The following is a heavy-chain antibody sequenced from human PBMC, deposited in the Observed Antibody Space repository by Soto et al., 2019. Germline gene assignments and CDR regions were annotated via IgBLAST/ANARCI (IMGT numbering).Heavy chain of an antibody. CDR3: ARVGSSSSSFFDY. D-gene: IGHD6-6*01. Sequence: QVQLVESGGGVVQPGRSLRLSCAASGFTFSSYAMHWVRQAPGKGLEWVAVISYDGSNKYYADSVKGRFTISRDNSKNTLYLQMNSLRAEDTAVNYCARVGSSSSSFFDYWGQGTLVTVSS. V-gene: IGHV3-30-3*01. J-gene: IGHJ4*02. CDR1: GFTFSSYA. CDR2: ISYDGSNK.